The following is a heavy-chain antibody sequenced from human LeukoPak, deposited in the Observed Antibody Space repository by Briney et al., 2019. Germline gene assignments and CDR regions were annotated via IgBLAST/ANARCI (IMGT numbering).Heavy chain of an antibody. CDR3: AREYSGDYFHF. V-gene: IGHV4-59*01. J-gene: IGHJ4*02. CDR2: IYHGGST. Sequence: SETLSLTCTVSGDSINNYYWSWIRQPAGKGLEWIGYIYHGGSTNYNPSFKSRVTISVDTSKNQFSLKLSSVTAADTAVYYCAREYSGDYFHFWGQGTLVTVSS. D-gene: IGHD4-17*01. CDR1: GDSINNYY.